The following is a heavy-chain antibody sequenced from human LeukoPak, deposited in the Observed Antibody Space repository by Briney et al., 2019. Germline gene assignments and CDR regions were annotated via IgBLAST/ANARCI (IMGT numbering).Heavy chain of an antibody. D-gene: IGHD6-13*01. V-gene: IGHV6-1*01. CDR2: TYYRSKWYN. CDR3: ARAGWGNVRSSWYEVGRNWFDP. CDR1: GDSVSTDNAA. J-gene: IGHJ5*02. Sequence: SQTLSLTCAISGDSVSTDNAAWNWMRQSPSRGLEWLGRTYYRSKWYNDYAVSVKSRITINPDTSKNQFSLQLNSVTPEDTAVYYCARAGWGNVRSSWYEVGRNWFDPWGQGTLVTVSS.